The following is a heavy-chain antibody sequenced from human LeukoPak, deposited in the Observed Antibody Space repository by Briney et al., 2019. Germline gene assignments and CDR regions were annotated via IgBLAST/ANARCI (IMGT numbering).Heavy chain of an antibody. V-gene: IGHV1-24*01. D-gene: IGHD3-10*01. CDR1: GYTLTELS. J-gene: IGHJ6*03. CDR2: FDPEDGET. Sequence: GASVKVSCKVSGYTLTELSMHWVRQAPGKGLEWMGGFDPEDGETIYAQKFQGRVIMTEDTSTDTAYMELSSLRSEDTAVYYCATTGSGNYYYYYMDVWGKGTTVTVSS. CDR3: ATTGSGNYYYYYMDV.